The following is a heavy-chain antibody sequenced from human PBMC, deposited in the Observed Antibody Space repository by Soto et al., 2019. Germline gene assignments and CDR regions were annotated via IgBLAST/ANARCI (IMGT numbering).Heavy chain of an antibody. CDR1: VDSISSGGYF. V-gene: IGHV4-31*03. D-gene: IGHD6-13*01. CDR3: ARDSLGRNSKWYPRFDP. J-gene: IGHJ5*02. CDR2: IYYSGST. Sequence: SETLSLTCTVSVDSISSGGYFWNWIRQHPWKGLEWIGYIYYSGSTYYNPSLKSRVTISVATSKTQFSLRLSSVTAADTAVYYCARDSLGRNSKWYPRFDPWGQGTL.